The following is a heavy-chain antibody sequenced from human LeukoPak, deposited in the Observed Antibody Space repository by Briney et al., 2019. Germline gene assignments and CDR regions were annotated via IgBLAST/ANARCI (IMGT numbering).Heavy chain of an antibody. D-gene: IGHD5-12*01. Sequence: PSQTLSLTCAISGDTISSNSATWNWIRQSPSRGLEWLGRTYYRSKWFNNYAVSVKSRISIKPDTSKNQFSLQLISVTPEDTAVYYCAGGNSGNIEYWGQGTLVTVSS. J-gene: IGHJ4*02. V-gene: IGHV6-1*01. CDR1: GDTISSNSAT. CDR3: AGGNSGNIEY. CDR2: TYYRSKWFN.